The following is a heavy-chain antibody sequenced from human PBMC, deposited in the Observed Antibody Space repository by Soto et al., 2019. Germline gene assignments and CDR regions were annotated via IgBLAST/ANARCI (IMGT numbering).Heavy chain of an antibody. CDR3: ARDCGKGYGMDV. CDR1: GFTFINYN. Sequence: VQLVESGGGLIQPGGSLRLSCAASGFTFINYNMNWVRQAPGKGLEWVSYISSRSSTIYYADSVKGRFTISRDNAKNSLYLQMNSLRDVDTAMYYCARDCGKGYGMDVWGQGTTVTVSS. D-gene: IGHD2-21*01. J-gene: IGHJ6*02. CDR2: ISSRSSTI. V-gene: IGHV3-48*02.